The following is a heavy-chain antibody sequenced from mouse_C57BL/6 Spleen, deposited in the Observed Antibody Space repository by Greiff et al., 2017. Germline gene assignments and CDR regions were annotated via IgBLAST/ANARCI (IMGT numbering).Heavy chain of an antibody. V-gene: IGHV7-3*01. D-gene: IGHD4-1*02. CDR3: ARYPTGTGYWYFDV. CDR1: GFTFTDYY. CDR2: IRNKANGYTT. Sequence: DVKLVESGGGLVQPGGSLSLSCAASGFTFTDYYMSWVRQPPGKALEWLGFIRNKANGYTTEYSASVKGRLTISRDNSQSILYLQMNALRAEDSATYYCARYPTGTGYWYFDVWGTGTTVTVSS. J-gene: IGHJ1*03.